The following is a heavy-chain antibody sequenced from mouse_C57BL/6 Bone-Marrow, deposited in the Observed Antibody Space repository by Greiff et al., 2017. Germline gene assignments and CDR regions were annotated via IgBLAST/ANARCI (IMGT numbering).Heavy chain of an antibody. CDR1: GYTFTSYW. CDR3: ARDRYYYGSSLWYFDV. Sequence: QVQLQQPGAELVRPGSSVKLSCKASGYTFTSYWMHWVKQRPIQGLEWIGNIDPSDSETHYNQKFKDKATLTVDKSSSTADMQLSSLTSEDSAVYYCARDRYYYGSSLWYFDVGGTGTTVTVSS. CDR2: IDPSDSET. V-gene: IGHV1-52*01. J-gene: IGHJ1*03. D-gene: IGHD1-1*01.